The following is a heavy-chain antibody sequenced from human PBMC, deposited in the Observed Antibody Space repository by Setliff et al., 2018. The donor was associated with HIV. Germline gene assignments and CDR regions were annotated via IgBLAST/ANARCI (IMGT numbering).Heavy chain of an antibody. Sequence: GGSLRLSCAASGFTFSYYTMNWVRQAPGKGLEWVSYISSSSSTIYYADSVKGRFTISRDNAKNSLYLQMNSLRAEDTAVYYCARDDNYYDKAFDVWGQGTMVTVSS. CDR1: GFTFSYYT. J-gene: IGHJ3*01. CDR3: ARDDNYYDKAFDV. D-gene: IGHD3-22*01. V-gene: IGHV3-48*01. CDR2: ISSSSSTI.